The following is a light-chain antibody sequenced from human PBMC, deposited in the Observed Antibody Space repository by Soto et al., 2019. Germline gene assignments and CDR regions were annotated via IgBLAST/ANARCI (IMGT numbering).Light chain of an antibody. J-gene: IGKJ5*01. CDR1: QSVSSN. CDR3: QQYHYWPPIT. Sequence: EIVLTQSPGTLSLSPGERATLSCRASQSVSSNLAWYQQKPGQVHRLLTYGASTGATGIPARFSGGGSGAEFTLTISSLQSEDFAVYACQQYHYWPPITFGQGTRLE. V-gene: IGKV3-15*01. CDR2: GAS.